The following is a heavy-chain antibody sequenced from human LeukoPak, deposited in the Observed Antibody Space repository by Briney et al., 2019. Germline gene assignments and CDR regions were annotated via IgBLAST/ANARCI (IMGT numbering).Heavy chain of an antibody. CDR1: GFTLSSYA. CDR3: ARSSIVGATGPLYFDY. Sequence: GGSLRLSCAASGFTLSSYAMSWVRQAPGKGLEWVSAISVSGNTYHADSVKGRFTISRDSSKNTLYLQMNRLRSEDTAVYYCARSSIVGATGPLYFDYWGQGTLVTVSS. V-gene: IGHV3-23*01. CDR2: ISVSGNT. J-gene: IGHJ4*02. D-gene: IGHD1-26*01.